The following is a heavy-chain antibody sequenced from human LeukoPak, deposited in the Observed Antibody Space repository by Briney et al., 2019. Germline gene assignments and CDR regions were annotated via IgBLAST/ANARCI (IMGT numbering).Heavy chain of an antibody. J-gene: IGHJ4*02. D-gene: IGHD6-19*01. CDR3: ARDPTSGWYYFDY. Sequence: PSETLSLTCIVSGGSISSFYWSWIRQPPGKGLEWIVYINYSGCTSHNPSLESRVTISVDKSKNQFSLKLSSVTAADTAVYFCARDPTSGWYYFDYWGQGILVTVSS. CDR1: GGSISSFY. V-gene: IGHV4-59*01. CDR2: INYSGCT.